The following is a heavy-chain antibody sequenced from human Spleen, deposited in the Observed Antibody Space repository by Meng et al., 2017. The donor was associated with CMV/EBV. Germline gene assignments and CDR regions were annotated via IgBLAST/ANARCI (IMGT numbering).Heavy chain of an antibody. CDR1: GFIFTDFY. Sequence: GESLRLSCAASGFIFTDFYMSWIRQAPGKGLEWVSCITNSGRTMYYADSVKGRFTISRDNAKNSVYLEINSLRAEDTAVYYCARDPGRQGVDYWGQGTLVTVSS. J-gene: IGHJ4*02. CDR3: ARDPGRQGVDY. CDR2: ITNSGRTM. V-gene: IGHV3-11*04.